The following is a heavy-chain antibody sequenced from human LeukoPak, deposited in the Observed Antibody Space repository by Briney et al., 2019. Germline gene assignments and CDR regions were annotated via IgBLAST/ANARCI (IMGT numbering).Heavy chain of an antibody. V-gene: IGHV1-2*02. D-gene: IGHD3-3*01. J-gene: IGHJ4*02. CDR2: INPNSGGT. Sequence: GASVKVSCKASGYTFTGYYMHWVRQAPGQGLEWMGWINPNSGGTNYAQKFQGRVTMTRDTSISTAYMELSRLRSDDTAVYYCARDPIYDFWSGPLDYWGQGTLVTVSS. CDR3: ARDPIYDFWSGPLDY. CDR1: GYTFTGYY.